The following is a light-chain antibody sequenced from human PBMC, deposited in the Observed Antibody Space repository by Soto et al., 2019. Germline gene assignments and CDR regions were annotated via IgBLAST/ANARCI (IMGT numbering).Light chain of an antibody. V-gene: IGLV2-8*01. CDR2: EVS. J-gene: IGLJ2*01. Sequence: QSALTQPPSASGSPGQSVTISCTGTSSDVGGYNYVSWYQQHPGKAPKLMIYEVSKRPSGVPDRFSGSKSGNTASLAVSGLQAEDEAAYYCISYACSNNLVFGGGTTLTVL. CDR1: SSDVGGYNY. CDR3: ISYACSNNLV.